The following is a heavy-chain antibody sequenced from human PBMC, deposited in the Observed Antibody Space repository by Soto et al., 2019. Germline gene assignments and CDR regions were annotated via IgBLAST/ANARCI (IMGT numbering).Heavy chain of an antibody. CDR1: GGTFSSYL. V-gene: IGHV1-69*01. D-gene: IGHD2-2*02. Sequence: QVQLVQSGAEVKKPGSSVKVSCKAFGGTFSSYLISWVRQAPGQGLEWMGGIIPIFGTPNYAQKFQGRVTITADESTTTVYMERSSLRSEDTAVYYCARDTVPAAISDGMDVWGQGTTVTVSS. CDR3: ARDTVPAAISDGMDV. CDR2: IIPIFGTP. J-gene: IGHJ6*02.